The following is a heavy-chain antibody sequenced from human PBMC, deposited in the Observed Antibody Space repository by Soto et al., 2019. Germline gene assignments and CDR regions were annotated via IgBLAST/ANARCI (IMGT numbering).Heavy chain of an antibody. CDR3: ARDRRIQLWSPYYYYYGMDV. CDR2: ISAYNGNT. D-gene: IGHD5-18*01. CDR1: GYTFTSYG. Sequence: QVQLVQSGAEVKKPGASVKVSCKASGYTFTSYGISWVRQAPGQGLEWMGWISAYNGNTNYAQKLQGRVTMTTDTSTSTAYMELKSLRSDDTAVYYCARDRRIQLWSPYYYYYGMDVWGQGTTVTVSS. J-gene: IGHJ6*02. V-gene: IGHV1-18*01.